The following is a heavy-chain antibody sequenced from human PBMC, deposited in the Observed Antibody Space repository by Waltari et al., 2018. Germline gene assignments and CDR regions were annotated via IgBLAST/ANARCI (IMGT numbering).Heavy chain of an antibody. J-gene: IGHJ4*02. V-gene: IGHV1-24*01. D-gene: IGHD6-19*01. CDR3: ATDPVSGRHRDY. CDR2: FDSENGEP. CDR1: GYSLGELS. Sequence: QVQLVQSGAEVKKAGASGKVSCEVFGYSLGELSINWVRQAPGKGLEWMGGFDSENGEPVYAQKFQGRVTMTEDTSKDIAYMELSRLRSEDTAVYFCATDPVSGRHRDYWGQGTLVTVSS.